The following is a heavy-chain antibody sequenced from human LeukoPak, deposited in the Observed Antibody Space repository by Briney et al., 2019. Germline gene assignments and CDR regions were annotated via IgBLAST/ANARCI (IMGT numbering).Heavy chain of an antibody. D-gene: IGHD2-15*01. CDR1: GFTFSDYY. Sequence: GGSLRLSCAASGFTFSDYYMSWIRQAPGKGLEWLSYIGTTSSAIYYADSVKGRFTISRDNAKNSLSLQMNSLRAEDTAVYYCARARSGGYFDYWGQGTLVTVSS. V-gene: IGHV3-11*04. CDR2: IGTTSSAI. CDR3: ARARSGGYFDY. J-gene: IGHJ4*02.